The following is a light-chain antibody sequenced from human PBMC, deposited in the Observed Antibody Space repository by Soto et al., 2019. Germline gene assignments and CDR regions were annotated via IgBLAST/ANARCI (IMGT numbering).Light chain of an antibody. CDR2: GAS. Sequence: IVMKESPATLSLTQGRRATLSCRASQSVSSNLAWYQQKPGQAPRLLIYGASTRATGIPARFSGSGSGTEFTHTISSLQSEDFAVHYCQQYNNWPPITFGQGTRLEIK. CDR1: QSVSSN. V-gene: IGKV3-15*01. J-gene: IGKJ5*01. CDR3: QQYNNWPPIT.